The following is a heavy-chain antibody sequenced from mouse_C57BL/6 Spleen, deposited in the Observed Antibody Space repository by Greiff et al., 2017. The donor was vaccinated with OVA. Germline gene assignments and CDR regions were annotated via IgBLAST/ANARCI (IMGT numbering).Heavy chain of an antibody. J-gene: IGHJ2*01. Sequence: EVKLVESGPGLVKPSQTVFLTCTVTGISINTGNYRWSWIRQFPGNKLEWIGYIYYSGTITYNPSPTSRTTITRDTPKNQFFLEMNSLTAEDTATYCWARCKDVYYFGYWGQGTTLTVSS. V-gene: IGHV3-5*01. CDR1: GISINTGNYR. CDR2: IYYSGTI. CDR3: ARCKDVYYFGY.